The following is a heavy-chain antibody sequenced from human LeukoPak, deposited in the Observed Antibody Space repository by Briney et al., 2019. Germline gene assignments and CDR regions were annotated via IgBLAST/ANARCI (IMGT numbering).Heavy chain of an antibody. Sequence: SETLSLTCIVSGGSTIGYYWSWIRQPAGKGLEWIGRIYTSGSPNYTPSLKSRVTISVDKSKNQLSLQLSSVTAADTAVYYCAREKAGAFDYWAREAWSPSPQ. CDR2: IYTSGSP. J-gene: IGHJ4*02. CDR3: AREKAGAFDY. V-gene: IGHV4-4*07. CDR1: GGSTIGYY. D-gene: IGHD6-19*01.